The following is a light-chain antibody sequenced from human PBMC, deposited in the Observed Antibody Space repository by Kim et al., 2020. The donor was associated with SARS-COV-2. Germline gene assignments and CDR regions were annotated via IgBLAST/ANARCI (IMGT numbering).Light chain of an antibody. CDR2: GAS. CDR3: QHYDNSPYT. J-gene: IGKJ2*01. Sequence: LSPGERANLSCRASQSVSSSYLAWYQQKPGQAPRLLIYGASSRATGIPDRISGSGSGTDFTLTISRLEPEDFAVYYCQHYDNSPYTFGQGTKLEIK. V-gene: IGKV3-20*01. CDR1: QSVSSSY.